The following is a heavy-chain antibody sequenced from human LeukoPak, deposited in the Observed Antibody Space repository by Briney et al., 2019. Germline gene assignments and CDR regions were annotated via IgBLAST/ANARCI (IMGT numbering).Heavy chain of an antibody. V-gene: IGHV3-30*18. J-gene: IGHJ6*02. D-gene: IGHD3-10*01. CDR3: AKVMVRGVIQYYYYGMDV. CDR2: ISYDGRNK. CDR1: GFTFSSYG. Sequence: GRSVRLSCAASGFTFSSYGMHWVRQAPGKGLEGVAVISYDGRNKYYADSVKGPFTISRDNSKDTLYLQMNSLRAEDSAVYYCAKVMVRGVIQYYYYGMDVWGQGTTVTVSS.